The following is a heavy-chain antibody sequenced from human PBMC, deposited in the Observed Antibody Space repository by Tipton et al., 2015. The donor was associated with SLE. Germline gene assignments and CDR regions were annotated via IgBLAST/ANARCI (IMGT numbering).Heavy chain of an antibody. CDR1: GGSISRYY. V-gene: IGHV4-4*07. CDR3: ARESQYYASSATTVAFDI. Sequence: TLSLTCNVSGGSISRYYWSWIRQTAGKGLEWIGRIYISGSTKYSPSIKSRVTMSVDTSKNQFSLKLSSVTAADTAMYYCARESQYYASSATTVAFDIWGQGTMVTVSS. CDR2: IYISGST. J-gene: IGHJ3*02. D-gene: IGHD3-22*01.